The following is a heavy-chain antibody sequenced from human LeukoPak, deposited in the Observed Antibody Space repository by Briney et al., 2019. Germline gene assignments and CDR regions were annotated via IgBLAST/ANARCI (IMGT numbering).Heavy chain of an antibody. CDR2: ISGSGGST. V-gene: IGHV3-23*01. CDR1: GFTFSSYA. D-gene: IGHD5-18*01. Sequence: PGGSLRLSCAASGFTFSSYAMSWVRQAPGKGLEWVSAISGSGGSTYYADSVKGRFTISRDSSKNTLYLQMNSLRAEDTAVYYCAKAGGYSYGSGYWGQGTLVTVSS. J-gene: IGHJ4*02. CDR3: AKAGGYSYGSGY.